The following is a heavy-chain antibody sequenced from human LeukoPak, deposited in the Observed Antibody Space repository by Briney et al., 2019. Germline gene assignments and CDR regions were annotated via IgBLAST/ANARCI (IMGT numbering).Heavy chain of an antibody. V-gene: IGHV3-23*01. J-gene: IGHJ4*02. CDR3: AKEWIKE. Sequence: PGGSLRLSCAVSGFTFRIYAMTWVRQAPGEGLEWVSSISGSGGTYYADSVKGRFTISRDNSKNTLYLQMNSLRAEDTAVYYCAKEWIKEGGQGTLVTVSS. D-gene: IGHD5-12*01. CDR1: GFTFRIYA. CDR2: ISGSGGT.